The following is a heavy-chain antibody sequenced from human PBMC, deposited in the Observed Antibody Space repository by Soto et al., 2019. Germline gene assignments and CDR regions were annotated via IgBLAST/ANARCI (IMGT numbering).Heavy chain of an antibody. CDR2: INHSGNT. CDR3: ARGGLAYYYDSRGYDPPRD. D-gene: IGHD3-22*01. V-gene: IGHV4-34*01. J-gene: IGHJ4*02. Sequence: QVQLQQWGAGLLQPSETLSLTCAVYGGSFSGYYWSWLRQPPGQGLEWFGEINHSGNTNYNPSLKSRVTISVDPSKNHSSLRLSSVTAAGTALYYCARGGLAYYYDSRGYDPPRDWCQGTLVTVSS. CDR1: GGSFSGYY.